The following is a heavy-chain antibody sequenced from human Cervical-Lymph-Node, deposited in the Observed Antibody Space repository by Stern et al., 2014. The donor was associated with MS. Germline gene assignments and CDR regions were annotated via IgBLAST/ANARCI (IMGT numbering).Heavy chain of an antibody. CDR3: AKDQGIAAAGTMDV. Sequence: EVQLLESGGALVQPGGSLRLSCAVSGFTFSSYAMSWVRQAPGKGLEWVSVISDSVGTTYYADSVKGRFTISRDNSKNTLYLQMNSLRAEDTAVYYCAKDQGIAAAGTMDVWGQGTTVTVSS. J-gene: IGHJ6*02. CDR1: GFTFSSYA. CDR2: ISDSVGTT. V-gene: IGHV3-23*01. D-gene: IGHD6-13*01.